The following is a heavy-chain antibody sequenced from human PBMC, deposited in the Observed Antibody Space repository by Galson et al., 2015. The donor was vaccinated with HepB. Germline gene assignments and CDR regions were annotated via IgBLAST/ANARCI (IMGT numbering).Heavy chain of an antibody. CDR2: IIPIFGTA. Sequence: SVKVSCKASRGTFSSYAISWVRQAPGQGLEWMGGIIPIFGTANYAQKFQGRVTITADESTSTAYMELSSLRSENTAVYYCARGPRSHYYDSSGYYGDAFDIWGQGTMVTVSS. J-gene: IGHJ3*02. CDR1: RGTFSSYA. CDR3: ARGPRSHYYDSSGYYGDAFDI. D-gene: IGHD3-22*01. V-gene: IGHV1-69*13.